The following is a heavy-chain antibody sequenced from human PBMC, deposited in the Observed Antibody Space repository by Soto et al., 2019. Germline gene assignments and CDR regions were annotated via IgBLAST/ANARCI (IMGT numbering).Heavy chain of an antibody. CDR3: ARGGLQFDY. V-gene: IGHV3-33*01. CDR2: IWYDGSNK. J-gene: IGHJ4*02. Sequence: QVQLVESGGGVVQPGRSLRLSCAASGFTFSSYGMHWVRQAPGKGLEWVAVIWYDGSNKYYADSVKGRFTISRNNSKNTLYLQMNSLRAEDTAVYYCARGGLQFDYWGQGTLVTVSS. D-gene: IGHD2-15*01. CDR1: GFTFSSYG.